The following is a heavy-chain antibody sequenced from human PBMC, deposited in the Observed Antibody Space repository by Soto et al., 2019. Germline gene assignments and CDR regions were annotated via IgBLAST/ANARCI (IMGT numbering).Heavy chain of an antibody. CDR2: ILPIFGTA. D-gene: IGHD2-8*01. CDR1: GGTFSSYA. J-gene: IGHJ4*02. V-gene: IGHV1-69*06. CDR3: ARHMPAPDQIVLLPAAFDY. Sequence: QVQLVQSGAEVKKPGSSVKVSCKASGGTFSSYAISWVRQAPGQWLEWMGGILPIFGTANYAQKGHGRVTLTTDTSTSTAYMELRSLISDDTAVYYCARHMPAPDQIVLLPAAFDYWGQGPLVTVSS.